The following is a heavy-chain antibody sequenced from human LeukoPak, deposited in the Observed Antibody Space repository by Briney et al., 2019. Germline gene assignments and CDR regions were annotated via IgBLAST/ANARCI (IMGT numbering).Heavy chain of an antibody. CDR3: ARHSSGRGKSSFDY. CDR1: GGSISSGGYY. CDR2: IYYSGST. D-gene: IGHD2-15*01. V-gene: IGHV4-31*03. J-gene: IGHJ4*02. Sequence: SETLSLTCTVSGGSISSGGYYWSWIRQHPGKGLEWIGYIYYSGSTYYNPSLKSRVTISVDTSKNQFSLKLSSVTAADTAVYYCARHSSGRGKSSFDYWGQGTLVTVSS.